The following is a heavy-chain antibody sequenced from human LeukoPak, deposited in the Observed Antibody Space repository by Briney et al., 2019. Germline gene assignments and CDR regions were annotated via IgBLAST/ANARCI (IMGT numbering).Heavy chain of an antibody. D-gene: IGHD5-24*01. CDR1: GFNFDEHA. Sequence: GGSLRLSCAAFGFNFDEHAMHWVRQVPGKGLEWVSSISWNSGSIGYVDSVRGRFTVSRDNAKNSLYLQMNSLRAEDTALYYCARGNYLDYYYYYMDVWGKGTTVTVSS. CDR3: ARGNYLDYYYYYMDV. J-gene: IGHJ6*03. CDR2: ISWNSGSI. V-gene: IGHV3-9*01.